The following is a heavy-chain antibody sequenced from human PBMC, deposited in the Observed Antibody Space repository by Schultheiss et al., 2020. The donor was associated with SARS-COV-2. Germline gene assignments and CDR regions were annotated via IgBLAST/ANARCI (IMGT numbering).Heavy chain of an antibody. CDR3: ARGGSSRELDY. CDR2: ISTNGGST. CDR1: GFTFSSYA. V-gene: IGHV3-64*02. J-gene: IGHJ4*02. D-gene: IGHD6-13*01. Sequence: GGSLRLSCAASGFTFSSYAMHWVRQAPGKGLEYVSTISTNGGSTYYADSVKGRFTISRVNSKNTLYLQMGSMTPEDMAVYYCARGGSSRELDYWGQGTLVTVSS.